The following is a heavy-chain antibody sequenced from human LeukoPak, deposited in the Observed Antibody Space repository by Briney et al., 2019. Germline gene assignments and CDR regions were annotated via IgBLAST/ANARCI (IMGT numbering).Heavy chain of an antibody. V-gene: IGHV4-31*03. CDR3: ARIEYYDFWSGYWAFDI. CDR2: IYYSGST. Sequence: SQTLSLTCTVSGGSISSGGYYWRWIRQHPGKGLEWIGHIYYSGSTYYNPSLKSRVTISVDTSKNQFSLKLSSVTAADTAVYYCARIEYYDFWSGYWAFDIWGQGTMVTVSS. D-gene: IGHD3-3*01. CDR1: GGSISSGGYY. J-gene: IGHJ3*02.